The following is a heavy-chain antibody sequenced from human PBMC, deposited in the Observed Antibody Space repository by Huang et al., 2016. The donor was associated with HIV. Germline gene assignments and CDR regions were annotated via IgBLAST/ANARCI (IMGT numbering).Heavy chain of an antibody. Sequence: QVQLVESGGGVVQPGGSLRLSCAASGFTFSTYGMHGVRQAPEKGLGGVAFRRYDGSNKYYAGSVKGRFTISRDNSKNTLYLQMNSLRAEDTAVYYCAKDFDSGWYGVGYWGQGTLVTVSS. CDR2: RRYDGSNK. D-gene: IGHD6-19*01. CDR3: AKDFDSGWYGVGY. CDR1: GFTFSTYG. J-gene: IGHJ4*02. V-gene: IGHV3-30*02.